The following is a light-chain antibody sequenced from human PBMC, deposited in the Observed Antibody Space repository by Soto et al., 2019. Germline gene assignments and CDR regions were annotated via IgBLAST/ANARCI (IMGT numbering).Light chain of an antibody. CDR1: QIINRN. Sequence: EVVMTQSPATQSLSPRETATLSGRASQIINRNLAWYQQKPGQAPRLIIYGESSRATGIPDRFSGSGSGTDFTLTISSLQPEDFATYFCLKGYNYPITFGQGTRLEIK. J-gene: IGKJ5*01. CDR3: LKGYNYPIT. V-gene: IGKV3D-15*01. CDR2: GES.